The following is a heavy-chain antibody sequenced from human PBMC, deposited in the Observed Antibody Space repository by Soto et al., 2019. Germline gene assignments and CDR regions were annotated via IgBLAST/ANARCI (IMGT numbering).Heavy chain of an antibody. J-gene: IGHJ4*02. Sequence: QVQLVQSGAEVKKPGASVKVSCKASGYTFTSYAMHWVRQAPGQRLEWMGWINAGNGNTKYSQKFQGRVTITRDTSASTDYMELSSLRSEDTAVYYCASSDQWLGPFGYWGQGTLVTVSS. CDR1: GYTFTSYA. V-gene: IGHV1-3*01. CDR2: INAGNGNT. D-gene: IGHD6-19*01. CDR3: ASSDQWLGPFGY.